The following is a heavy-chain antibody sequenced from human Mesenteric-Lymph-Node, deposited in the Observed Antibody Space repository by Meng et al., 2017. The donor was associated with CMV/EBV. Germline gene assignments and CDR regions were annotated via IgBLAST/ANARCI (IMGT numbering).Heavy chain of an antibody. Sequence: CSVSRGSIISGGSYWSWIRQHPGQGLEWIGYIYYSGTTYYNPSLKSRVTISVDTSKNQFSLKLNSVTAADTAVYYCARDSSGYYHFDYWGQGTLVTVSS. CDR2: IYYSGTT. V-gene: IGHV4-31*03. CDR3: ARDSSGYYHFDY. CDR1: RGSIISGGSY. D-gene: IGHD3-22*01. J-gene: IGHJ4*02.